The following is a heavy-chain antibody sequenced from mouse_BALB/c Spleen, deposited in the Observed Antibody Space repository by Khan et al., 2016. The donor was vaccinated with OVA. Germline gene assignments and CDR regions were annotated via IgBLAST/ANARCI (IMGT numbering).Heavy chain of an antibody. CDR1: GFSITSDYV. V-gene: IGHV3-2*02. J-gene: IGHJ2*01. Sequence: EVQLVESGPGLVKPSQSLSLTCTVSGFSITSDYVWNWIRQFPGNKLEWMGFISYSGNTNYNPSLKSRISITRDTSKYQFFLQLNSVTTEDTATYYCARIYGGDFDCWGQGTTLTVSS. CDR2: ISYSGNT. CDR3: ARIYGGDFDC. D-gene: IGHD1-1*01.